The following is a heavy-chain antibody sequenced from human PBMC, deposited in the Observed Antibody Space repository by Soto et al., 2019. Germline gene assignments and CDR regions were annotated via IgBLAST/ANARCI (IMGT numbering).Heavy chain of an antibody. CDR1: GFSLSTNGVG. J-gene: IGHJ4*02. D-gene: IGHD1-26*01. CDR3: AHRRGAYYFDY. V-gene: IGHV2-5*02. Sequence: HITLKESGPTLVKPTQTLTLTCTFSGFSLSTNGVGVGWIRQPPGKALEWLALIYWDGDKRYSPSLKSRLTITKDTSKNQVVLTMTNMDPVDTATYYCAHRRGAYYFDYWGQGTLVTVSS. CDR2: IYWDGDK.